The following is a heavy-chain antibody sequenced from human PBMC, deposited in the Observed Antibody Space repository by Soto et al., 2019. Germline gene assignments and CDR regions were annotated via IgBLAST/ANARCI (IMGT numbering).Heavy chain of an antibody. CDR2: INHSGST. J-gene: IGHJ4*02. V-gene: IGHV4-34*01. Sequence: QVQLQQWGAGLLKPSETLSLTCAVYGGSFSGYYWSWIRQPPGKGLEWIGEINHSGSTNYNPSLKSRVTISVDTSKHQFSLKLSSVTAADTAVYYCANLVGATTGADYWGQGTLVTVSS. CDR3: ANLVGATTGADY. D-gene: IGHD1-26*01. CDR1: GGSFSGYY.